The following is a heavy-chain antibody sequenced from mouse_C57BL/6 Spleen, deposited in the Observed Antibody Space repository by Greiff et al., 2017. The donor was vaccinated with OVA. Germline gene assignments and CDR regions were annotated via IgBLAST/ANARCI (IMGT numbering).Heavy chain of an antibody. CDR2: IYPGDGDT. D-gene: IGHD1-1*01. CDR1: GYAFSSSW. J-gene: IGHJ1*03. Sequence: VQLQQSGPELVKPGASVKISCKASGYAFSSSWMNWVKQRPGKGLEWIGRIYPGDGDTNYNGKFKGKATLTADKSSSTAYMQLSSLTSEDSAVYFCARRGYGSSYWYFDVWGKGTTVTFSS. CDR3: ARRGYGSSYWYFDV. V-gene: IGHV1-82*01.